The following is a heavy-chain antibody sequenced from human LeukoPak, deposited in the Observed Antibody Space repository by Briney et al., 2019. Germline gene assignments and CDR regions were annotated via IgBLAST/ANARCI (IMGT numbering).Heavy chain of an antibody. CDR1: GGSISSSSYY. CDR3: ARHLTVVVAVFDY. V-gene: IGHV4-39*01. J-gene: IGHJ4*02. Sequence: SETLSLTCTVSGGSISSSSYYWGWIRQPPGKGLEWIGSIYYSGSTYYNPSLKSRVTISVDTSKNRFSLKLSSVTAADTAVYYCARHLTVVVAVFDYWGQGTLVTVSS. D-gene: IGHD2-15*01. CDR2: IYYSGST.